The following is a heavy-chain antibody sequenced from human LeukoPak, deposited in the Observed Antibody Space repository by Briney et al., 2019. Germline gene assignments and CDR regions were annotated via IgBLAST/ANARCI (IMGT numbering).Heavy chain of an antibody. D-gene: IGHD4-23*01. CDR1: GYAFTSYY. CDR3: ARASTYGGNSGNAFDI. J-gene: IGHJ3*02. CDR2: INPSGGST. Sequence: ASVKVSCKASGYAFTSYYMHWARQAPGQGLEWMGIINPSGGSTSYAQKFQGRVTMTRDTSTSTVYMELSSLRSEDTAVYYCARASTYGGNSGNAFDIWGQGTMVTVSS. V-gene: IGHV1-46*03.